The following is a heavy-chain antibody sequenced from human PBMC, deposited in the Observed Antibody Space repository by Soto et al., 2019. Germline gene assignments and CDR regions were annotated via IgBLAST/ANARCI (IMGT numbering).Heavy chain of an antibody. V-gene: IGHV3-64*01. CDR1: GVTFSSYA. CDR3: VRGEGGWETY. Sequence: GGSLRLSCAASGVTFSSYAMHWVRQAPGKGLEYVSAISSNGGSTYYANSVKGRFTISRDNSKNTLYLQMNSLRAEDTAVYYCVRGEGGWETYWGQGTLVTVSS. D-gene: IGHD6-19*01. J-gene: IGHJ4*02. CDR2: ISSNGGST.